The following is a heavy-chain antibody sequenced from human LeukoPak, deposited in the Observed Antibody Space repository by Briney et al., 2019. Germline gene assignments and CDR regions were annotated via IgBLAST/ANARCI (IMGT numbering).Heavy chain of an antibody. V-gene: IGHV4-34*01. J-gene: IGHJ1*01. CDR1: GGSFSGYY. CDR3: ARVKDRWELRLSSAEYFQH. CDR2: INHSGST. D-gene: IGHD1-26*01. Sequence: PSETLSLTCAVYGGSFSGYYWSWIRQPPGKGLEWIGEINHSGSTNYNPSLKSRVTISVDTSKNQFSLKLSSVTAADTAVYYCARVKDRWELRLSSAEYFQHWGQGTLVTVSS.